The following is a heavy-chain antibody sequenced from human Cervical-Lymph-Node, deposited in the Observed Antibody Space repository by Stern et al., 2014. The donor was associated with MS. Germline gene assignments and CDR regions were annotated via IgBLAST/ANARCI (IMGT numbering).Heavy chain of an antibody. Sequence: QVTLRESGPPLVKPTQTLTLTCTFSGFSLNTIGVGVGWIRQPPGGALEWLALIYWDETTRYSPSLKTNLNITKDTSNNRVVLTKTNMDPVDTATYCFGVDCSTDYFDYWGPGTLVTVSS. CDR1: GFSLNTIGVG. J-gene: IGHJ4*02. D-gene: IGHD2-21*02. V-gene: IGHV2-5*02. CDR3: GVDCSTDYFDY. CDR2: IYWDETT.